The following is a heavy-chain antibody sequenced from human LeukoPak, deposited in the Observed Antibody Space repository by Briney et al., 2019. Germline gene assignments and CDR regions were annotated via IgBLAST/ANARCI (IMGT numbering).Heavy chain of an antibody. D-gene: IGHD3-10*01. J-gene: IGHJ4*02. CDR3: AVDTNNYYGSGSFDY. Sequence: GESLKISCRGSGYTFTSYWIGWVRQMPGKGLEWMGSIFPGDSDTRYSPSFQGQVTISADQSISTAYLQWSSLKASDTAMYYCAVDTNNYYGSGSFDYWGQGTLVTVSP. CDR2: IFPGDSDT. CDR1: GYTFTSYW. V-gene: IGHV5-51*01.